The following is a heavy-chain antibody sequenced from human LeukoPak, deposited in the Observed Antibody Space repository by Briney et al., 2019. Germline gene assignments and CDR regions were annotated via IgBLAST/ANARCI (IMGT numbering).Heavy chain of an antibody. CDR2: IIPIFGTA. CDR1: GGTFSSYA. V-gene: IGHV1-69*13. J-gene: IGHJ1*01. D-gene: IGHD3-22*01. CDR3: ARDWRVGSGYYLEYFQH. Sequence: ASVKVSCKASGGTFSSYAISWVRQAPGQGLEWMGGIIPIFGTANYAQKFQGRVTITADESTSIAYMELSSLRSEDTAVYYCARDWRVGSGYYLEYFQHWGQGTLVTVSS.